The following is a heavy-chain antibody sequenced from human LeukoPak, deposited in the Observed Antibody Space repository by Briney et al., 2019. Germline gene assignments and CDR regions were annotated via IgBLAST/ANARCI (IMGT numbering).Heavy chain of an antibody. CDR3: ARQGSGSSYYYYTFPY. J-gene: IGHJ4*02. Sequence: WETLSLTCAVYGGSLSGYYWSWIRQPPGKGLEWIGEINHSGNTNYNPSLKSRVTMSVDTSKNHFYLKLSSVTAADTAVYYCARQGSGSSYYYYTFPYWGQGTLVTVSS. CDR1: GGSLSGYY. CDR2: INHSGNT. D-gene: IGHD1-26*01. V-gene: IGHV4-34*01.